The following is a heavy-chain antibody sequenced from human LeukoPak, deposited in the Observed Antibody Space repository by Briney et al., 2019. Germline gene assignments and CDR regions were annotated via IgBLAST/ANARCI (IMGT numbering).Heavy chain of an antibody. CDR2: IYPGDSDT. CDR1: GYSFTSYW. CDR3: ARHVKYSRSSLGGEFDY. J-gene: IGHJ4*02. Sequence: GESLKISCKGSGYSFTSYWIGWVRQMPGKGLEWMGIIYPGDSDTRYSPSFQGQVTISADKSISTAYLQWSSLKASDTAMYYCARHVKYSRSSLGGEFDYWGQGTLVTVSS. V-gene: IGHV5-51*01. D-gene: IGHD6-13*01.